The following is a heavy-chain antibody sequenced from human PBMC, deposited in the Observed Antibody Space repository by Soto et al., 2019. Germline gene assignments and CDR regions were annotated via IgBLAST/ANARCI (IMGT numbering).Heavy chain of an antibody. CDR1: GYTFSNYA. CDR3: PREASTGGVAFDL. Sequence: EVQLLESGGGLVQPGGSLRLSCAASGYTFSNYAMSWVRQAPGKGLQWVSTIFGSGAPTHYADSVKGRFAISRDNSNNTLFLQMNSLKDEDTAVYYCPREASTGGVAFDLWGQGTRVAVSS. D-gene: IGHD7-27*01. J-gene: IGHJ3*01. V-gene: IGHV3-23*01. CDR2: IFGSGAPT.